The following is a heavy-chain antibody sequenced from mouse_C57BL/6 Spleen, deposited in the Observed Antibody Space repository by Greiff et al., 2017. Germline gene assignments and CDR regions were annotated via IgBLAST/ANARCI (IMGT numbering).Heavy chain of an antibody. CDR2: FDPSDSYT. Sequence: QVQLQQPGAELVMPGASVKLSCKASGYTFTSYWMHWVKQRPGQGLELIGEFDPSDSYTNYNQKFKGKSTLTVDKSSSTAYMQLSSLTSEDSAVYYCARASNLSYFDYWGQGTTLTVSS. D-gene: IGHD6-1*01. CDR3: ARASNLSYFDY. J-gene: IGHJ2*01. CDR1: GYTFTSYW. V-gene: IGHV1-69*01.